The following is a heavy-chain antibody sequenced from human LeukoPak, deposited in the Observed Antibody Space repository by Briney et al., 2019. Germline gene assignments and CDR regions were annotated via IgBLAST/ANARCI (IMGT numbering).Heavy chain of an antibody. D-gene: IGHD3-9*01. CDR3: ATHRGYFVRPFDY. Sequence: GSLRLSCAASGFTFNSYSMNWVRQAPGEGFELVSSISSSSSYIYYADSVKGRFTISRDNAKNSLYLQMNSLRAEDTAVYYCATHRGYFVRPFDYWGQGTLVTVSS. CDR2: ISSSSSYI. CDR1: GFTFNSYS. V-gene: IGHV3-21*01. J-gene: IGHJ4*02.